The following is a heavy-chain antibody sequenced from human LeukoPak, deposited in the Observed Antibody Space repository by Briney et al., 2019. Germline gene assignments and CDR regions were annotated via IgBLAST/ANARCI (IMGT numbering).Heavy chain of an antibody. V-gene: IGHV3-15*01. CDR2: IKSKTDGGTN. D-gene: IGHD3-9*01. J-gene: IGHJ4*02. CDR1: GFTFSNAW. CDR3: TAEGHFEWSIDY. Sequence: GGSLRLSCAASGFTFSNAWMSWVRQAPGKGLEWVGRIKSKTDGGTNDYAATGKGSFTISRDDSKNTPYLQMNSRKTEDTVVYCWTAEGHFEWSIDYWGQGTLVTVSS.